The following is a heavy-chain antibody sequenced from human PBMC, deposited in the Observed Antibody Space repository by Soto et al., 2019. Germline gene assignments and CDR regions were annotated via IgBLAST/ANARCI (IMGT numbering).Heavy chain of an antibody. CDR1: GGTFNSFA. D-gene: IGHD5-18*01. V-gene: IGHV1-69*01. J-gene: IGHJ6*02. CDR2: VIPNFETT. Sequence: HVRLVQSGAAVRKPGSSVKVSCEASGGTFNSFAISWVRQAPGQGLEWMGGVIPNFETTNYAQKFQGRVTITADESTATAYMELSNLRSEDTAVYYCARDQGLYVHTGMVIDYYGMDVWGQGTTVTVSS. CDR3: ARDQGLYVHTGMVIDYYGMDV.